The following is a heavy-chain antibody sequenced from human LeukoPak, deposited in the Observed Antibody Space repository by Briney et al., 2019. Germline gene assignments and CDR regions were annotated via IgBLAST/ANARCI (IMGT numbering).Heavy chain of an antibody. V-gene: IGHV3-21*01. D-gene: IGHD6-19*01. CDR3: ARRGIAVAENWFDP. CDR2: ISSSSSYI. CDR1: GFTFSSYS. Sequence: GGSLRLSCAASGFTFSSYSMNWVRQAPGKGLEWASSISSSSSYIYYADSVKGRFTISRDNAKNSLYLQMNSLRAEDTAVYYCARRGIAVAENWFDPWGQGTLVTVSS. J-gene: IGHJ5*02.